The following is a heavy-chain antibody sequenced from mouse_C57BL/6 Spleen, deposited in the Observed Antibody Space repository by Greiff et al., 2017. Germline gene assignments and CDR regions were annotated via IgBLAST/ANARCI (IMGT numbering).Heavy chain of an antibody. CDR1: GYAFSSSW. Sequence: QVQLQQSGPELVKPGASVKISCKASGYAFSSSWMNWVKQRPGTGLEWIGRIYPGDGDTNYNGKFKGKATLTADKSSSTAYMQLSSLTSEDSAVYFCARYGNPYYCDYWGQGTTLTVSS. J-gene: IGHJ2*01. CDR3: ARYGNPYYCDY. V-gene: IGHV1-82*01. D-gene: IGHD2-1*01. CDR2: IYPGDGDT.